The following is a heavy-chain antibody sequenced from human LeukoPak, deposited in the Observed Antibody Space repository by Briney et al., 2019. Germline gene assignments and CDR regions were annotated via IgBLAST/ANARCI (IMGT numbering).Heavy chain of an antibody. J-gene: IGHJ4*02. CDR1: GFTFSSYA. D-gene: IGHD3-10*01. V-gene: IGHV3-23*01. Sequence: GGSLRLSCAASGFTFSSYAMSWVRQAPGKGLEWVSAISGSGDTTYSADSVKGRFTISRDNSKNTLYLQMNSLRAEDPAVYYCAADYYGSGRLWGQGTLVTVSS. CDR2: ISGSGDTT. CDR3: AADYYGSGRL.